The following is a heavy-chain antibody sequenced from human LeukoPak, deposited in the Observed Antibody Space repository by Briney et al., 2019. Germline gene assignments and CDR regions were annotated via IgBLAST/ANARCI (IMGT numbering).Heavy chain of an antibody. CDR3: ARGGGVGCSGGSCFLDY. CDR1: GGSITSGGYY. V-gene: IGHV4-31*03. D-gene: IGHD2-15*01. J-gene: IGHJ4*02. CDR2: IYYSGSA. Sequence: PSETLSLTCTVSGGSITSGGYYFSWIRQYTGKGLEWIGYIYYSGSAYYNPSLESRVSMSADTSKKQFSLRLTSVTAADTAIYFCARGGGVGCSGGSCFLDYWGPGTLVTVSS.